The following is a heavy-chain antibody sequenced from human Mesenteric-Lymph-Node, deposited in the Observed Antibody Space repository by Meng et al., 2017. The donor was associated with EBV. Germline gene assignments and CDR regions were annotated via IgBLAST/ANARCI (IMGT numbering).Heavy chain of an antibody. CDR1: GSSISSSNW. CDR2: IYHGGST. J-gene: IGHJ2*01. Sequence: QVQLQESGPGLVRPAGPLCLTCLVSGSSISSSNWWSGGRQSPGKGLEWIGEIYHGGSTNYNPSLKSRVTMSVDKSQNQFSLKLTSVTAADRAIYYCARGEIVRGEWYFDLWGRGTLVTVSS. CDR3: ARGEIVRGEWYFDL. D-gene: IGHD1-26*01. V-gene: IGHV4-4*02.